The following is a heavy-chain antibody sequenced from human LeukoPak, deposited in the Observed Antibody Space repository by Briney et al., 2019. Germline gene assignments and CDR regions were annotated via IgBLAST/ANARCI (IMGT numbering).Heavy chain of an antibody. CDR1: GFTFSSYW. CDR2: ISSDGSST. V-gene: IGHV3-74*01. J-gene: IGHJ4*02. D-gene: IGHD1-26*01. Sequence: GGSLRLSCAASGFTFSSYWMHWVRQSPGKGRVWVSRISSDGSSTSYADSVKGRFTISRDNANNTLYLQRNSLRAEDTAVYYCARGPLGWGSYYVYFDYWGQGTLVTVSS. CDR3: ARGPLGWGSYYVYFDY.